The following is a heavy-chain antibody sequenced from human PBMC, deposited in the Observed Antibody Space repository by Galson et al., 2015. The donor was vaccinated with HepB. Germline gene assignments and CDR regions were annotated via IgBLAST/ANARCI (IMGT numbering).Heavy chain of an antibody. D-gene: IGHD3-10*01. J-gene: IGHJ6*03. CDR3: ARPPHPRLYYYYYYYMDV. V-gene: IGHV3-21*01. CDR2: ISSSSSYI. CDR1: GFTFSSYS. Sequence: SLRLSCAASGFTFSSYSMNWVRQAPGKGLEWVSSISSSSSYIYYADSVKGRFTISRDNAKNSLYLQMNSLRAEDTAVYYCARPPHPRLYYYYYYYMDVWGKGTTVTVSS.